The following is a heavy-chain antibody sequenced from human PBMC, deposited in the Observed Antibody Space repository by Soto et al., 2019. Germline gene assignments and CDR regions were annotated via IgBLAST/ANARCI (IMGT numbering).Heavy chain of an antibody. V-gene: IGHV5-51*01. Sequence: GESLKISFKGSGYSFTSDWISWVRQMPGKGLEWMGIIYPSDSDTRYSPSLQGQVTMSADKSISTAYLEWSRLKASDTAKYYCARQGSSAGLGLDYWAQGTLVTVSS. J-gene: IGHJ4*02. CDR3: ARQGSSAGLGLDY. CDR1: GYSFTSDW. CDR2: IYPSDSDT. D-gene: IGHD6-6*01.